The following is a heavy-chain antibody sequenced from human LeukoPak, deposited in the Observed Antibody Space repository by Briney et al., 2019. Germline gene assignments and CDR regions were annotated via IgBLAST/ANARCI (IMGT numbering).Heavy chain of an antibody. J-gene: IGHJ4*02. V-gene: IGHV4-34*01. CDR2: INHSGST. D-gene: IGHD3-10*01. CDR3: ARNRALNYYGSGSYSYYFDY. Sequence: PSETLSLTRAVYGGSFSGYYWSWIRQPPGKGLEWIGEINHSGSTNYNPSLKSRVTISVDTSKNQFSLKLSSVTAADTAVYYCARNRALNYYGSGSYSYYFDYWGQGTLVTVSS. CDR1: GGSFSGYY.